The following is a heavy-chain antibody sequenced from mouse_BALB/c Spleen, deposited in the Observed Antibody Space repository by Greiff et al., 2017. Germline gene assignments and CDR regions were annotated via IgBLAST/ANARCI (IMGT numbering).Heavy chain of an antibody. CDR3: ARGSYYGNYYFDY. J-gene: IGHJ2*01. Sequence: EVKLVESGGGLVQPGGSRKLSCAASGFTFSSFGMHWVRQAPEKGLEWVAYISSGSSTIYYADTVKGRFTISRDNPKNTLFLQMTSLRSEDTAMYDCARGSYYGNYYFDYWGQGTTLTVSS. D-gene: IGHD2-1*01. V-gene: IGHV5-17*02. CDR1: GFTFSSFG. CDR2: ISSGSSTI.